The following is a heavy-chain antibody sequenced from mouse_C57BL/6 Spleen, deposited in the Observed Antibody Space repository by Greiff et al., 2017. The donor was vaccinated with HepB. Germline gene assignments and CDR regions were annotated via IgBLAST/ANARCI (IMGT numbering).Heavy chain of an antibody. Sequence: EVMLVESGGDLVKPGGSLKLSCAASGFTFSSYGMSWVRQTPDKRLEWVATISSGGSYTYYPDSVKGRFTISRDNAKNTLYLQMSSLKSEDTAMYYCATTGVAGAMDYWGQGTSVTVSS. J-gene: IGHJ4*01. CDR1: GFTFSSYG. CDR3: ATTGVAGAMDY. CDR2: ISSGGSYT. V-gene: IGHV5-6*01. D-gene: IGHD1-1*01.